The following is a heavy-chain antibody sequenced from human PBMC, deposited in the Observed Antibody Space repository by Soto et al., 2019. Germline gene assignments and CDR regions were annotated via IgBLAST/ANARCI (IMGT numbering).Heavy chain of an antibody. CDR3: ARVRGGRQDGQYCSSTSCYPNWFDP. CDR2: MNPNSGNT. V-gene: IGHV1-8*01. J-gene: IGHJ5*02. CDR1: GYTFTSYD. Sequence: ASVKVSYKASGYTFTSYDINWVRQATGQGLEWMGWMNPNSGNTGYAQKFQGRVTMTRNTSISTAYMELSSLRSEDTAVYYCARVRGGRQDGQYCSSTSCYPNWFDPWGQGTLVTVSS. D-gene: IGHD2-2*01.